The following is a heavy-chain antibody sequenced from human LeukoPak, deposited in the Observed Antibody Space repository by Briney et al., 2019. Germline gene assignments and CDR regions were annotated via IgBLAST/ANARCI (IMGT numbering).Heavy chain of an antibody. CDR3: ARQNFEY. V-gene: IGHV3-7*04. CDR1: GFTFSSYW. J-gene: IGHJ4*02. Sequence: GGSLRLSCAASGFTFSSYWMNWVRHAPGRGLEWVANIKPDGSGKYYVDSVKDRFTISRDNAKNSLYLQMNSLRAEDTAVYYCARQNFEYWAQGTLVTVSS. CDR2: IKPDGSGK.